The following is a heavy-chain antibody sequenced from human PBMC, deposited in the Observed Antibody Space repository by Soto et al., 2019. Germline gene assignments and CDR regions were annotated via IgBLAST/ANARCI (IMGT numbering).Heavy chain of an antibody. V-gene: IGHV3-30*03. D-gene: IGHD3-3*01. CDR2: ISNDGSYK. J-gene: IGHJ4*02. Sequence: PGGSLRLSCAVSGFNFSIFGIHWVRRAPGKGLEGVAVISNDGSYKYYAESVKGRFTISRDNSKSTQYLQMDSLRAEDTAIYFGATDQDYDFCSGIDYGAQGTLVTVSS. CDR1: GFNFSIFG. CDR3: ATDQDYDFCSGIDY.